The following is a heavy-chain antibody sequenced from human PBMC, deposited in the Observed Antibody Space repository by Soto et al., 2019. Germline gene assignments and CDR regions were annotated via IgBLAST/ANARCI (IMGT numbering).Heavy chain of an antibody. V-gene: IGHV3-30-3*01. Sequence: QVQLVESGGGVVQPGRSLRLSCAAFGFTFDDYSMHWVRQAPGKGLEWVALISYEGSNKYYADSVKARFTISRDNAKNTLFLEVNSLRTEDTAVYYCARPHIQSDWNDGVDIWGQGTMVTVSS. CDR3: ARPHIQSDWNDGVDI. D-gene: IGHD1-1*01. CDR2: ISYEGSNK. CDR1: GFTFDDYS. J-gene: IGHJ3*02.